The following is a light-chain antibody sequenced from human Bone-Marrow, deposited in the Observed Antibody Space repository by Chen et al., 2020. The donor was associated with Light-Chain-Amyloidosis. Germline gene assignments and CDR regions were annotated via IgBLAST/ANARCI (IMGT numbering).Light chain of an antibody. V-gene: IGLV3-25*03. CDR1: DLPTKY. J-gene: IGLJ2*01. CDR2: RDT. Sequence: SYELTQPPSVSVSPGQTARLTCSGDDLPTKYAYWYQQKPGQAPVLVIHRDTERPSGISERFSGSSSGTTAKLTISGVQAEDEADYHCQSADSSGTYGVIFGGGTKLTVL. CDR3: QSADSSGTYGVI.